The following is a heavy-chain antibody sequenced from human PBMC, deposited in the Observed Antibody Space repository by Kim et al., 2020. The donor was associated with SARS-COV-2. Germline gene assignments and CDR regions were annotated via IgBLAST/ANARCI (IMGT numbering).Heavy chain of an antibody. CDR1: GFTFSSYA. CDR2: ISGSGGST. CDR3: AKDPWKSGSGSLNWFDP. D-gene: IGHD1-26*01. J-gene: IGHJ5*02. Sequence: GGSLRLSCAASGFTFSSYAMSWVRQAPGKGLEWVSAISGSGGSTYYADSVKGRFTISRDNSKNTLYLQMNSLRAEDTAVYYCAKDPWKSGSGSLNWFDPWGQGTLVTVSS. V-gene: IGHV3-23*01.